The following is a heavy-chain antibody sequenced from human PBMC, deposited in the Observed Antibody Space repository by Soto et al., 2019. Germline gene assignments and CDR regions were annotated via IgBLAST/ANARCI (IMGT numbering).Heavy chain of an antibody. Sequence: PSETLSLTCTVSGDSISTSYYWNWIRQSPGKELEWIGYVSFSGSTSYNPSLKSRVTISVDTSKNQLSLKLSSVTAADTAVYYCARSREMYYYDSSGYYAHRGQGTLVTVSS. V-gene: IGHV4-59*01. J-gene: IGHJ4*02. CDR3: ARSREMYYYDSSGYYAH. CDR1: GDSISTSYY. D-gene: IGHD3-22*01. CDR2: VSFSGST.